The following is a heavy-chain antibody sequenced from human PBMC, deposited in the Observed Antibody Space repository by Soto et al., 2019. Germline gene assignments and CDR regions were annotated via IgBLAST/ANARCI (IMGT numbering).Heavy chain of an antibody. V-gene: IGHV3-48*02. Sequence: EVQLVESGGGLVQPGGSLRLSCAASGFAFSTHSMNWVRQAPGKGLEWVSHITGSSSSIYYADSVKGRFTISRDNAKNSLYMQMTSLRDEDAAVYYCARDPISGYAYFDYWGQGTLVTVSS. CDR1: GFAFSTHS. J-gene: IGHJ4*02. CDR3: ARDPISGYAYFDY. CDR2: ITGSSSSI. D-gene: IGHD5-12*01.